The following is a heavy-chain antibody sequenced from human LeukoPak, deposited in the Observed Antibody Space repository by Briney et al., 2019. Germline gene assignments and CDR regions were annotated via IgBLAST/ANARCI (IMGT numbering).Heavy chain of an antibody. CDR1: GGSISSSNW. D-gene: IGHD3-22*01. Sequence: SETLSLTCAVSGGSISSSNWWSWVRQPPGKGLEWIGEIYHSGSTNYNPSLKSRVTISVDTSKNQFSLKLSSVTAADTAVYYCARKVYYHDSSAFDPWGQGTLVTVSS. CDR2: IYHSGST. J-gene: IGHJ5*02. V-gene: IGHV4-4*02. CDR3: ARKVYYHDSSAFDP.